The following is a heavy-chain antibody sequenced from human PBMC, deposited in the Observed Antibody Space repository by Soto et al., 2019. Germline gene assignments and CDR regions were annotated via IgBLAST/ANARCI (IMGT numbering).Heavy chain of an antibody. D-gene: IGHD2-2*01. CDR3: ARGVEEPVQAAKLDY. V-gene: IGHV3-11*01. CDR2: ISSSGSTI. CDR1: GFPFSDYY. J-gene: IGHJ4*01. Sequence: VQLVESGGGLVKPGGSLRLSCAASGFPFSDYYRNWIRQAQGKGLQGVSYISSSGSTIYYADSVKGRFTISGDNAQTALYLQMNSLKDEDTAVYYCARGVEEPVQAAKLDYWCHVTLCAVSS.